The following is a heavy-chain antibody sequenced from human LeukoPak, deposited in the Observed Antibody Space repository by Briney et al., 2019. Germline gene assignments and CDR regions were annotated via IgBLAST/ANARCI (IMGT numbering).Heavy chain of an antibody. D-gene: IGHD3-3*01. CDR2: ISPSGGST. CDR3: ARDHGGTTMFVDAFDI. J-gene: IGHJ3*02. V-gene: IGHV1-46*01. CDR1: GYTFTSNY. Sequence: ASVKVSCKAFGYTFTSNYMHWVRQAPGQGPEWMGVISPSGGSTTYAQKFQGRVTLTRDMSTSTDYLELSSLRSDDTAVYYCARDHGGTTMFVDAFDIWGQGTMVTVSS.